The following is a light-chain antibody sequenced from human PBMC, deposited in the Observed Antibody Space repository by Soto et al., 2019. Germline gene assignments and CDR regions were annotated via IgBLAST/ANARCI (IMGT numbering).Light chain of an antibody. CDR3: QQYYDFRT. V-gene: IGKV1-5*01. Sequence: DIQMTQSPSTLSATVGDRVTITCRASQSISTWLAWYQQKPGKAPKLLIYDASSLEVGVPSRFSGSGLRTEFTLTISSLQPDDYGTYYCQQYYDFRTFGQGTKVDIK. J-gene: IGKJ1*01. CDR1: QSISTW. CDR2: DAS.